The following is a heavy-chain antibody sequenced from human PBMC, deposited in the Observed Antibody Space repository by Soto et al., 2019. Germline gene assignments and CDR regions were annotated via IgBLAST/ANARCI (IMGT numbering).Heavy chain of an antibody. V-gene: IGHV4-39*01. D-gene: IGHD3-3*01. J-gene: IGHJ5*02. CDR2: IYYSGST. CDR1: GGSISGSSYY. Sequence: PSETLSLTCTVSGGSISGSSYYWGWIRQPPGKGLEWIGSIYYSGSTYYNPSLKSRVTISVDTSKNQFSLKLSSVTAADTAVYYCARHKIFGVVIKLPPNGLGCFDPWGQGTLVTVSS. CDR3: ARHKIFGVVIKLPPNGLGCFDP.